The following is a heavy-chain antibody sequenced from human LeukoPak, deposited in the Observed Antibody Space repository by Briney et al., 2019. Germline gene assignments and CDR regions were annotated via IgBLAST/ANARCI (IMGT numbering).Heavy chain of an antibody. J-gene: IGHJ4*02. V-gene: IGHV1-2*02. D-gene: IGHD5-18*01. CDR2: INPNSGGT. Sequence: ASENLSCNCPGHTSTGHYMHWVRQARGQAREWMGWINPNSGGTNYAQKFQGRVTMTRDTSISTAYMELSRLRSDDTAVYYCARDLTAMAHYWGQGTLVTVSS. CDR3: ARDLTAMAHY. CDR1: GHTSTGHY.